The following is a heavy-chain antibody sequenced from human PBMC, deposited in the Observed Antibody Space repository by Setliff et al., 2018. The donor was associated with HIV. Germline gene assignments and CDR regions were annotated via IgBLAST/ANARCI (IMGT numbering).Heavy chain of an antibody. D-gene: IGHD1-1*01. J-gene: IGHJ3*02. CDR3: ARGGVHDAFDI. CDR2: ISSSSSTI. Sequence: LRLSCAASGFTFSSYSMNWVRQAPGKGLEWVSYISSSSSTIYYADSVKGRFTISRDNAKNSLYLQMNSLRAEDTAVYYCARGGVHDAFDIWGQGTMVTVSS. CDR1: GFTFSSYS. V-gene: IGHV3-48*04.